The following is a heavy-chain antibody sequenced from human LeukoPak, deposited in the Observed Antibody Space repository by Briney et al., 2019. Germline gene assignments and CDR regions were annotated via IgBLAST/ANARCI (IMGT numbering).Heavy chain of an antibody. CDR1: GYTFSIYW. J-gene: IGHJ1*01. CDR3: ARHLGTYSSSGFQH. V-gene: IGHV5-51*01. Sequence: GESLEISCKASGYTFSIYWIGWVRQMPGKGLEWKGIIYPGDSDTRYSPSLQGQVTISVDKSISTAYLQWSSLKASDTAMYYCARHLGTYSSSGFQHWGQGTLVTVSS. CDR2: IYPGDSDT. D-gene: IGHD6-13*01.